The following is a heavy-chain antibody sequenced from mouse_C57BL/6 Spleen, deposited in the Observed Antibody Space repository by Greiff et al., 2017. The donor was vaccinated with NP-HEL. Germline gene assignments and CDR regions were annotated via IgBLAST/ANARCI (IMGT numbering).Heavy chain of an antibody. CDR2: IYPGSGST. J-gene: IGHJ1*03. Sequence: VQLQQSGAELVKPGASVKMSCKASGYTFTSYWITWVKQRPGQGLEWIGDIYPGSGSTNYNEKFKSKATLTVDTSSSTAYMQLSSLTSEDSAVYYCARSIPGYGGYFDVWGTGTTVTVSS. CDR1: GYTFTSYW. CDR3: ARSIPGYGGYFDV. D-gene: IGHD3-1*01. V-gene: IGHV1-55*01.